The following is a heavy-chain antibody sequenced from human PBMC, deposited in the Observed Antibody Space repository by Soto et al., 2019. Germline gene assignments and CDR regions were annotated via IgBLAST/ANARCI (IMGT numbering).Heavy chain of an antibody. D-gene: IGHD3-16*01. J-gene: IGHJ6*02. CDR3: DRGGYYDNFWKKLNYSGLDV. CDR2: ISPYNDYT. V-gene: IGHV1-18*01. Sequence: QVQLVQSAAEVKKPGASVKVTCKASGYTFIRYGITWVRQAPGQGLEWVGWISPYNDYTEYAQKFHGRVTMTTDTSSRTVTRALRGLRSDDTAVYYCDRGGYYDNFWKKLNYSGLDVWGQGTTVTVSS. CDR1: GYTFIRYG.